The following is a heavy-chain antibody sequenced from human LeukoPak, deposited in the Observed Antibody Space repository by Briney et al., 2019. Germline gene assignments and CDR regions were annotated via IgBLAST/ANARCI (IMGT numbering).Heavy chain of an antibody. J-gene: IGHJ4*02. V-gene: IGHV3-23*01. D-gene: IGHD3-3*01. CDR3: AKVDGITIFEVFDY. CDR2: ISGSGSST. Sequence: GRSLRLSCAASGFTFSSYAMSWVRQAPGKGLEWLSSISGSGSSTYYADSVKGRFTISGDNSKNMLYLQMISLRADDTAVYFCAKVDGITIFEVFDYWGQGTLVTVSS. CDR1: GFTFSSYA.